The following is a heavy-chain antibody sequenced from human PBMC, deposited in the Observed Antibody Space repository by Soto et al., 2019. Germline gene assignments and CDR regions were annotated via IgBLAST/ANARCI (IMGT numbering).Heavy chain of an antibody. J-gene: IGHJ6*02. D-gene: IGHD5-18*01. CDR2: IYYSGNT. CDR3: ARDRLMATAGTARHYFGLDV. Sequence: SETLSLTCTVSGGSIRSGGYYWSWVRQNPRRGLEWIGNIYYSGNTYYNPSLKSRLTISVDTSKNQFSLNLSSVTAADTAVYYCARDRLMATAGTARHYFGLDVWGQGTTGTVSS. V-gene: IGHV4-31*03. CDR1: GGSIRSGGYY.